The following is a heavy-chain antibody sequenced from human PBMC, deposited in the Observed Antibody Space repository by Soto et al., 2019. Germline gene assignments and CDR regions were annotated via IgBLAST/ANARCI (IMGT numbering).Heavy chain of an antibody. J-gene: IGHJ6*02. Sequence: GSLSLSCAASGFTFSSYGMHWVRQAPGKGLEWVAVIWYDGSNKYYADSVKGRFTISRDNSKNTLYLQMNSLRAEDTAVYYCARYYYYYYGMDVWGQGTTVTVSS. CDR2: IWYDGSNK. V-gene: IGHV3-33*01. CDR1: GFTFSSYG. CDR3: ARYYYYYYGMDV.